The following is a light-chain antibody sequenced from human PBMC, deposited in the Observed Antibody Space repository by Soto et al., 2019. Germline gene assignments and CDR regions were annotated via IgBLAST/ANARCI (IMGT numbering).Light chain of an antibody. CDR3: TSYKSGSTYV. CDR2: DVT. V-gene: IGLV2-14*01. J-gene: IGLJ1*01. Sequence: QSVLTQPASVSGSPGHSITISCTGTSSDVGAYNYVSWYQQHPGKAPRLMIYDVTSRPSGVSNRFSGSKSGNTASLTTSGLQAEDEADYYCTSYKSGSTYVFGTGTKVTVL. CDR1: SSDVGAYNY.